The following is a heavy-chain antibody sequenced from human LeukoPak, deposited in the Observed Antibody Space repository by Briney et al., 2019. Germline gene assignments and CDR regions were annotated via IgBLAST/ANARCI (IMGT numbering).Heavy chain of an antibody. CDR3: ARVIGKWELLHYYYYYMDV. V-gene: IGHV1-2*02. J-gene: IGHJ6*03. CDR1: GYTFTGYY. Sequence: GASVKVSCKASGYTFTGYYMHWVRQAPGQGLEWMGWINPNSGGTNYAQKFQGRVTMTRDTSISTAYTELSRLRSDDTAVYYCARVIGKWELLHYYYYYMDVWGKGTTVTVSS. CDR2: INPNSGGT. D-gene: IGHD1-26*01.